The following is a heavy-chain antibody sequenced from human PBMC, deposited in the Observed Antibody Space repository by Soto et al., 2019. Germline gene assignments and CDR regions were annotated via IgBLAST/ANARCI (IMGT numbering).Heavy chain of an antibody. D-gene: IGHD1-26*01. Sequence: EMQVLESGGGLVQPGGSLRLSCAASGFAFSNFHMNWVRQAPGKGLQWVATIGGAGNDIHYADSVEGRFTVSRDNSKNTLHLQMDRLTDEDTAIYYCAKRFSDAWEAGMDVWGQGTTVTVSS. V-gene: IGHV3-23*01. CDR2: IGGAGNDI. CDR1: GFAFSNFH. CDR3: AKRFSDAWEAGMDV. J-gene: IGHJ6*02.